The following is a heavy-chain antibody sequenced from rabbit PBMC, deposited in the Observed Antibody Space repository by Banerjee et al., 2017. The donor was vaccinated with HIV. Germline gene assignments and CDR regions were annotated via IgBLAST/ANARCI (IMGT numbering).Heavy chain of an antibody. D-gene: IGHD4-1*01. J-gene: IGHJ4*01. CDR2: IYAGSSGST. V-gene: IGHV1S45*01. CDR1: AFSFSNKYV. Sequence: QEQLEESGGDLVKPEGSLTLTCTASAFSFSNKYVMCWVRQAPVTGLEWIACIYAGSSGSTYYASWVNGRFTIARTSSTTVTLQMTSLTAADTATYFCARDLAGVIGWNFNLWGQGTLVTVS. CDR3: ARDLAGVIGWNFNL.